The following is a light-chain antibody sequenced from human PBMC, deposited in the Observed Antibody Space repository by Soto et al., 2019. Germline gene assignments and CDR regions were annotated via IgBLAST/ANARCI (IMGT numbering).Light chain of an antibody. CDR2: GAS. Sequence: EIVMTQSPATLSVSPGERATLSCRASQSVSSNLAWYQQKPGQAPRLLIYGASTRATGIPARFSGSRSGTEFTLTISSLQSKDFAVYYCQQYNSWPPWTFGQGTKVEIK. CDR1: QSVSSN. CDR3: QQYNSWPPWT. J-gene: IGKJ1*01. V-gene: IGKV3-15*01.